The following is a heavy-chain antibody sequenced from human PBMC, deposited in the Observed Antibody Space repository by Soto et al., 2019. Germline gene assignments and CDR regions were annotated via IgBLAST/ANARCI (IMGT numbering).Heavy chain of an antibody. D-gene: IGHD3-9*01. CDR2: IHESGSM. CDR1: GGSISSGGYY. Sequence: QVQLQVSGPGLVKPSQTLSLTCTVSGGSISSGGYYWSWIRQHPGKGLEWIGYIHESGSMYYKASLKSRVTISIDTSKNQFSLKLTSVTAADTAVYYCARGTDTWFFDLWGRGTLVTVSS. J-gene: IGHJ2*01. V-gene: IGHV4-31*03. CDR3: ARGTDTWFFDL.